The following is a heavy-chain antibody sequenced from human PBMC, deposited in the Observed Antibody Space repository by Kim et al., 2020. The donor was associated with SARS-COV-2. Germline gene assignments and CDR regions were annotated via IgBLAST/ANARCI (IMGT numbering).Heavy chain of an antibody. Sequence: SETLSLTCAVYGGSFSGYYWSWIRQPPGKGLEWIGEINHSGSTNYNPSLKSRVTISVDTSKNQFSLKLSSVTAADTAVYYCARESYYDSSGYYYVFDYWGQGTLVTVSS. CDR2: INHSGST. V-gene: IGHV4-34*01. CDR1: GGSFSGYY. D-gene: IGHD3-22*01. CDR3: ARESYYDSSGYYYVFDY. J-gene: IGHJ4*02.